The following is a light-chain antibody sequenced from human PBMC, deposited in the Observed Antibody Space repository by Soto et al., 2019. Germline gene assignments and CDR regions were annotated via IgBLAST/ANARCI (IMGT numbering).Light chain of an antibody. Sequence: EMVLTQSPATLSLSPGESATLSCRASQNVGLDFAWYQQKSGQPPRLLIHTASSRATGIPPRFSGSWSRTDFTLTISSLGPEDIAVYYCQERCRWPRDTFCGGTNVEMK. V-gene: IGKV3-11*01. CDR1: QNVGLD. J-gene: IGKJ4*01. CDR3: QERCRWPRDT. CDR2: TAS.